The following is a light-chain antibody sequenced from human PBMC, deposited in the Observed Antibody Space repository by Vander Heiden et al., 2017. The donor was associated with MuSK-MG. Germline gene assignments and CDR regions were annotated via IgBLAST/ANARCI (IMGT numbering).Light chain of an antibody. V-gene: IGKV3-11*01. J-gene: IGKJ4*01. CDR2: DAS. Sequence: EIVLTQSPATLSLSPGERATLSCRASQSVGNYLGWYQHKPGQAPRLLIYDASNRASGIPARFSGSGSGTDFTLTITSLEPEDFAVYFCQRRSAALTFGGGTTVEIK. CDR1: QSVGNY. CDR3: QRRSAALT.